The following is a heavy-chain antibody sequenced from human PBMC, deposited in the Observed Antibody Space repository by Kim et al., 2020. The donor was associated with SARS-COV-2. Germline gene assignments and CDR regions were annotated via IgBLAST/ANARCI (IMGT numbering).Heavy chain of an antibody. D-gene: IGHD7-27*01. CDR3: ARENWGRGYYYYMDV. V-gene: IGHV4-59*01. J-gene: IGHJ6*03. Sequence: PSLKTRVTISVDTSKNPCSLKLSSVAAADTAVYYCARENWGRGYYYYMDVWGKGTTVTVSS.